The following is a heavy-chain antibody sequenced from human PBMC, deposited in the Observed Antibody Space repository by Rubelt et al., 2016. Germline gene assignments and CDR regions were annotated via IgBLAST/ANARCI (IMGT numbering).Heavy chain of an antibody. J-gene: IGHJ6*03. Sequence: SYGITWVRQAPGQGLQWMGWISAYNGNTNYAQRLQGRVTMTTETSTGTVYMELRSLRSDDTAVYYCARGGATPHYYMDVWGKGTTVTVSS. CDR2: ISAYNGNT. D-gene: IGHD2-15*01. V-gene: IGHV1-18*01. CDR3: ARGGATPHYYMDV. CDR1: SYG.